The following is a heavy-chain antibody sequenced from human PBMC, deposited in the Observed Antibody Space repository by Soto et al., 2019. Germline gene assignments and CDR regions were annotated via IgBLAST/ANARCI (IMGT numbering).Heavy chain of an antibody. J-gene: IGHJ4*02. D-gene: IGHD5-18*01. Sequence: QVQLQESGPGLVKPSQTLSLTCTVSGGSISSGGYYWSWIRQHPGKGLEWIGYIYYSGSTYYNPSHKSRVTLSVDTSKNQCSLKLSSVTAADTAVYYCASDSYGSLGLDYWGQGTLVTVSS. V-gene: IGHV4-31*03. CDR2: IYYSGST. CDR3: ASDSYGSLGLDY. CDR1: GGSISSGGYY.